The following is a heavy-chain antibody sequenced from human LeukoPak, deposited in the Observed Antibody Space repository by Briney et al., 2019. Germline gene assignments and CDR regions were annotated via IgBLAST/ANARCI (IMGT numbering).Heavy chain of an antibody. V-gene: IGHV3-48*04. D-gene: IGHD6-19*01. CDR3: AKDIGSSGWCAFDI. Sequence: GGSLRLSCAASGFTFSSYAMSWVRQAPGKGLEWVSYISSSGSTIYYADSVKGRFTISRDNAKNSLYLQMNSLRAEDMALYYCAKDIGSSGWCAFDIWGQGTVVTVSS. CDR2: ISSSGSTI. CDR1: GFTFSSYA. J-gene: IGHJ3*02.